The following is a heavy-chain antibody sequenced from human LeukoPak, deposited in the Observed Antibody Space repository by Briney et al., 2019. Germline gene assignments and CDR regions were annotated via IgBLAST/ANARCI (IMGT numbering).Heavy chain of an antibody. CDR3: ARDTDTGNYYGSGSYYSPPGY. CDR1: GYTFTGYY. V-gene: IGHV1-2*02. CDR2: INPYSGDT. Sequence: ASVKVSCKASGYTFTGYYIHWVRQAPGQGLEWMGWINPYSGDTAYAQKFQGRVTMTRDTSISTAYMELSRLRSDDTAVYYCARDTDTGNYYGSGSYYSPPGYWGQGTLVTVSS. D-gene: IGHD3-10*01. J-gene: IGHJ4*02.